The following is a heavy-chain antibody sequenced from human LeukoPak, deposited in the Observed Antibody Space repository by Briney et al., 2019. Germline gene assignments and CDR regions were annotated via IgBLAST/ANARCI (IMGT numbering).Heavy chain of an antibody. Sequence: PSETLSLTCTVSGGSISSGGYYWSWIRQHPGKGLEWIGYIYYSGSTYYNPSLKSRVTISVDTSKNQFSLKLSSVTAADTAVYYCGRDRDYSRAFDIWGQGTMVTVSS. J-gene: IGHJ3*02. CDR2: IYYSGST. V-gene: IGHV4-31*03. CDR1: GGSISSGGYY. CDR3: GRDRDYSRAFDI. D-gene: IGHD2-15*01.